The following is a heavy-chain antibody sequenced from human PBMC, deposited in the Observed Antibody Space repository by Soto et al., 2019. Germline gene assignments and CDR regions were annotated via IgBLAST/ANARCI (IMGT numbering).Heavy chain of an antibody. V-gene: IGHV1-24*01. Sequence: ASVKVSCKVSGYTLTELSMHWVRQAPGKGLEWMGGFDPEDGETIYAQKFQGRVTMTEDTSTDTAYMELSSLRSEDTAVYYCARDEGVAVAASAPYYYYGMDVWGQGTTVTVSS. CDR2: FDPEDGET. D-gene: IGHD2-15*01. J-gene: IGHJ6*02. CDR1: GYTLTELS. CDR3: ARDEGVAVAASAPYYYYGMDV.